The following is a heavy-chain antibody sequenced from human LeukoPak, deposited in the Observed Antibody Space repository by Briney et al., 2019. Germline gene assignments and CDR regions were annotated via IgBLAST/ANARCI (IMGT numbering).Heavy chain of an antibody. J-gene: IGHJ3*01. Sequence: PSETLSLTCTVSGGSISSGGYYWSWVRQAPGKGLEWVSGMSSGGRTTSYAESVKGRFTISRDNSENTLFLQMNSLRAEDTAVYYCARRLVRGLFKNHYGMDVWGQGTMVTVSS. CDR1: GGSISSGGYY. D-gene: IGHD3-10*01. CDR3: ARRLVRGLFKNHYGMDV. CDR2: MSSGGRTT. V-gene: IGHV3-23*01.